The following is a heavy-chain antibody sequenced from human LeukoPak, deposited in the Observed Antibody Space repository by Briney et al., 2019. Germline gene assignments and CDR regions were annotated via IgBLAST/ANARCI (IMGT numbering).Heavy chain of an antibody. J-gene: IGHJ5*02. CDR1: GLTFSTYS. CDR3: ARGVIWFGESPKNWLGPDP. D-gene: IGHD3-10*01. CDR2: ISSSGSIR. Sequence: GGSLRLSCEVSGLTFSTYSMNWVRQAPGKGLEWISYISSSGSIRYYADSVKGRFTISRDNAKNSLYLQMNSLRDEDTAVYYCARGVIWFGESPKNWLGPDPWGQGTLVTVSS. V-gene: IGHV3-48*02.